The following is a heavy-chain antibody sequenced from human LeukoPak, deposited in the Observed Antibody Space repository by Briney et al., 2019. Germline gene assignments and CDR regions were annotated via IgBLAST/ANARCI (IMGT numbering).Heavy chain of an antibody. V-gene: IGHV1-2*02. CDR3: AGARTVTTTNRPPSLDY. J-gene: IGHJ4*02. D-gene: IGHD4-17*01. CDR2: INPNSGGT. CDR1: GYTFTGYY. Sequence: GASVKVSCKASGYTFTGYYMHWVRQAPGQGLEWMGWINPNSGGTIYAQKFQGRVTMTEDTSTDTAYMELSSLRSEDTAVYYCAGARTVTTTNRPPSLDYWGQGTLVTVSS.